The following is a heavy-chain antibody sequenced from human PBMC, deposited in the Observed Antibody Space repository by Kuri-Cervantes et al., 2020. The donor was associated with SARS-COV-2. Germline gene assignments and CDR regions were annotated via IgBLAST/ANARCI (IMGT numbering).Heavy chain of an antibody. CDR2: ISGSRSYI. CDR1: GFTFSVYT. CDR3: ARVAGEGPIYYYYMDV. V-gene: IGHV3-21*01. D-gene: IGHD2-21*01. Sequence: GESLKISCGASGFTFSVYTMNWVRQAPGKALEWISSISGSRSYIYYADSVRGRFTISRDNAKNSLFLQVNSLRVEDTAVYYCARVAGEGPIYYYYMDVWGEGTTVTVSS. J-gene: IGHJ6*03.